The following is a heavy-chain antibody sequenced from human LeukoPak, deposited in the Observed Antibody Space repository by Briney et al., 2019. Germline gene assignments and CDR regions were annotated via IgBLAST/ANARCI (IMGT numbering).Heavy chain of an antibody. CDR3: AARRDGYIFQDY. D-gene: IGHD5-24*01. V-gene: IGHV4-59*08. CDR2: IYNSGST. Sequence: KPSETLSLTCTVSGDSISSYYWSWIRQPPGKGLEWIGSIYNSGSTNYNPSLKSRVTISVDTSLNQFSLKLSSVTAADTAVYYCAARRDGYIFQDYWGQGTLVTVSS. J-gene: IGHJ4*02. CDR1: GDSISSYY.